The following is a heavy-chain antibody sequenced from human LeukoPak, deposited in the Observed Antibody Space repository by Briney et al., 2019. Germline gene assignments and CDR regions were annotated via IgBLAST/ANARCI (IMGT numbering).Heavy chain of an antibody. CDR2: ISGSGGST. CDR3: AKTQQLVYFDY. CDR1: GFTFNNYA. Sequence: GGALTLSCAAAGFTFNNYALSWVRQPPGKGLEWVSAISGSGGSTYYADSVKGRFTISRDNSKNTLYLQMNSLRAEDTAVYYCAKTQQLVYFDYWGQGTLVTVSS. J-gene: IGHJ4*02. D-gene: IGHD6-13*01. V-gene: IGHV3-23*01.